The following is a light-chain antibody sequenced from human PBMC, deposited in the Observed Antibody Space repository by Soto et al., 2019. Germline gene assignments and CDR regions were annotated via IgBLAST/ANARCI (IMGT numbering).Light chain of an antibody. CDR1: QSVRSNY. CDR3: QQYGSSIT. V-gene: IGKV3-20*01. CDR2: GAS. J-gene: IGKJ5*01. Sequence: EIVLTQSPGTLSLSPGERATLSCRASQSVRSNYLAWYQQKPGQAPRPLIFGASSRATGLPDRFSGSGSGTDFPLTISRLEHEDFAVYYCQQYGSSITFGQGTRLEIK.